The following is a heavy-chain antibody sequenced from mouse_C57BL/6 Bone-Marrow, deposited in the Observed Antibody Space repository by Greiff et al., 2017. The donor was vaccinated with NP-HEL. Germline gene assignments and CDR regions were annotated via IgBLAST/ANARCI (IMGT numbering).Heavy chain of an antibody. Sequence: EVKVVESGGGLVQPGGSLKLSCAASGFTFSDYYMYWVRQTPEKRLEWVAYISNGGGSTYYPDTVKGRFTISRDNAKNTLYLQMSRLKSEDTAMYYCARSSLFAYWGQGTLVTVSA. CDR2: ISNGGGST. D-gene: IGHD1-1*01. CDR3: ARSSLFAY. J-gene: IGHJ3*01. V-gene: IGHV5-12*01. CDR1: GFTFSDYY.